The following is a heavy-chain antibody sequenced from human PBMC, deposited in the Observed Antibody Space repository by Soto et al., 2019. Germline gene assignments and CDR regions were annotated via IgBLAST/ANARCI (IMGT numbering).Heavy chain of an antibody. V-gene: IGHV2-5*01. CDR2: IYWSDEK. Sequence: SGPTLVNPTQTLTLTCTFSGFSLSTSGADVGWIRQPPGKALEWLALIYWSDEKRYSPSLSSRLTITKDTSKNQVVLTMTNMDPVDTATYYCAHRRGADYKGCFHYWGQGTLVTVSS. J-gene: IGHJ4*02. CDR3: AHRRGADYKGCFHY. CDR1: GFSLSTSGAD. D-gene: IGHD4-4*01.